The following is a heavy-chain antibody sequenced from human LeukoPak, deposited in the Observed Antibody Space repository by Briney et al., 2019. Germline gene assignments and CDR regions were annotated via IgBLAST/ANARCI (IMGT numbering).Heavy chain of an antibody. CDR2: VYPGDSDT. V-gene: IGHV5-51*01. CDR3: ARHPVN. J-gene: IGHJ4*02. Sequence: GESLKISCKGSGYSFNTFWIAWVRQMPGKGLEVMGIVYPGDSDTRYSPSFQGQVTISADKSVSTAYLQWSSLKASDTAMYYCARHPVNWGKGTPVTVSS. CDR1: GYSFNTFW.